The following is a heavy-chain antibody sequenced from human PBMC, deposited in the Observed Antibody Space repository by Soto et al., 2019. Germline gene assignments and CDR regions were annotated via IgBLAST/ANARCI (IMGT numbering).Heavy chain of an antibody. D-gene: IGHD3-9*01. CDR2: INHSGST. CDR1: GGSFSGYY. Sequence: QVQLQQWGAGLLKPSETLSLTCAVYGGSFSGYYWSWIRQPPGKGLEWIGEINHSGSTNYNPSLKSRVTISVDTSKNQFSRKLSSVTAADTAVYYCARGALRYFDCLCGNWFDPWGQGTLVTVSS. CDR3: ARGALRYFDCLCGNWFDP. J-gene: IGHJ5*02. V-gene: IGHV4-34*01.